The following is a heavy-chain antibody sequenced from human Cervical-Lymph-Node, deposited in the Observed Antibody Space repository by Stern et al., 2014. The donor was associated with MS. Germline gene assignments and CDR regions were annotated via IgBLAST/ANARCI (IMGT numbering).Heavy chain of an antibody. CDR3: GAVSRESEEYYFDY. J-gene: IGHJ4*02. V-gene: IGHV3-11*01. D-gene: IGHD3-10*01. Sequence: VQLVESGGGLVKPGGSLRLSCAASGFTFSDYYMSWIRQAPGKGLEWVSYISTSGSTIYYADSVKGRFTISRDNAKNSLYLQMNSLRAEDTAVYYCGAVSRESEEYYFDYWGQGTLVTVSS. CDR1: GFTFSDYY. CDR2: ISTSGSTI.